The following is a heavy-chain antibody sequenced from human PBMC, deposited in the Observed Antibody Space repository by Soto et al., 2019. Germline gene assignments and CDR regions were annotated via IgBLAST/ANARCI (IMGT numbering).Heavy chain of an antibody. CDR3: ARVGHYDSGGNDYYYGMDV. J-gene: IGHJ6*02. Sequence: GASVKVSCKASGYTFTSYGTSWVRQAPGQGLEWMGWISAYNGNTNYAQKLQGRVTMTTDTSTSTAYMELRSLRSDDTAVYYCARVGHYDSGGNDYYYGMDVWGQGTTVTVSS. CDR2: ISAYNGNT. D-gene: IGHD3-22*01. V-gene: IGHV1-18*01. CDR1: GYTFTSYG.